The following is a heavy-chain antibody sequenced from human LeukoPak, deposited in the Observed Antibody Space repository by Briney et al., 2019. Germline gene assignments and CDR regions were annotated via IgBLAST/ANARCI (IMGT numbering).Heavy chain of an antibody. J-gene: IGHJ3*02. Sequence: GGSLRLSCAASGFTFSSYSMNWVRQAPGKGLEWVSSISSSSSYIYYADSVKGRFTISRDNSKNTLNLQMNSLRADDTAVYYCAKDSGFAYSSSWYRVDAFDIWGQGTMVTVSS. CDR1: GFTFSSYS. CDR3: AKDSGFAYSSSWYRVDAFDI. CDR2: ISSSSSYI. D-gene: IGHD6-13*01. V-gene: IGHV3-21*04.